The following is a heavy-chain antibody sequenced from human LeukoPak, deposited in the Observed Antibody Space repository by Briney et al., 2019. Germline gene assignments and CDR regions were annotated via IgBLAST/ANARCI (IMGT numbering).Heavy chain of an antibody. Sequence: PSETLSLTCTVSGGSISSGSYYWSWIRQPAGKGLEWIGRIYTSGSTNYNPSLKSRVTISVDTSKNQFSLKLSSVTAADTAVYYCASRVGATTGFDYWGQGTLVTVSS. CDR3: ASRVGATTGFDY. D-gene: IGHD1-26*01. CDR1: GGSISSGSYY. J-gene: IGHJ4*02. V-gene: IGHV4-61*02. CDR2: IYTSGST.